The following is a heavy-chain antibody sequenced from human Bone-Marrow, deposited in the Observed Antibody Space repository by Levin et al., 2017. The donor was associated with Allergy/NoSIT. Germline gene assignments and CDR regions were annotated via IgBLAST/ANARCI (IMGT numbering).Heavy chain of an antibody. CDR3: TTGLAGVEYYYFDY. CDR2: IKSKTDGGTT. CDR1: GFTFSNAW. V-gene: IGHV3-15*01. D-gene: IGHD2-8*02. Sequence: GGSLRLSCAASGFTFSNAWMSWVRQAPGKGLEWVGRIKSKTDGGTTDYAAPVKGRFTISRDDSKNTLYLQMNSLKTEDTAVYYCTTGLAGVEYYYFDYWGQGTLVTVSS. J-gene: IGHJ4*02.